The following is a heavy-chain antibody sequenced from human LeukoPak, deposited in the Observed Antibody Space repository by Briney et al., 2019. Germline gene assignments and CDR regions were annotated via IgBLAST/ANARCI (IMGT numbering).Heavy chain of an antibody. CDR2: ISSSGTSI. Sequence: GGSLRLSCTASGFSFSTYEMIWVRQAPGKGLEWVSYISSSGTSIYYADSVKGRFTISRDNAKNSLYLQMNSLRAEDTAVYYCARDDNPTYYYDSSGYYSFDYWGQGTLVTVSS. V-gene: IGHV3-48*03. D-gene: IGHD3-22*01. J-gene: IGHJ4*02. CDR3: ARDDNPTYYYDSSGYYSFDY. CDR1: GFSFSTYE.